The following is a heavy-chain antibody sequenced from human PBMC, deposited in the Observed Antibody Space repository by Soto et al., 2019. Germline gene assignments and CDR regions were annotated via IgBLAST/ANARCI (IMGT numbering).Heavy chain of an antibody. CDR3: ARGFSGSYYGVDP. V-gene: IGHV4-34*01. CDR2: INHSGST. CDR1: GGSFSGYY. D-gene: IGHD1-26*01. Sequence: SETLSLTCAVYGGSFSGYYWSWIRQPPGKGLEWIGEINHSGSTNYNPSLKSRVTISVDTSKNQFSLKLSSVTAADTAVYYCARGFSGSYYGVDPWGQGTLVTVSS. J-gene: IGHJ5*02.